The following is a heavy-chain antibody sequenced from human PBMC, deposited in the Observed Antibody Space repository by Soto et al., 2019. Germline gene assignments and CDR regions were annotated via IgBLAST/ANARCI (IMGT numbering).Heavy chain of an antibody. CDR1: GYTFSDYG. CDR2: ISAKNGNT. Sequence: ASVKVSCKTSGYTFSDYGISWVRQAPGQGLEWMGWISAKNGNTNFAQKFRGRVTMITDTSTNTVYMELRNLRLDDTAVYYCAREPPETPPDYWGQGTRVTVSS. V-gene: IGHV1-18*01. CDR3: AREPPETPPDY. J-gene: IGHJ4*02.